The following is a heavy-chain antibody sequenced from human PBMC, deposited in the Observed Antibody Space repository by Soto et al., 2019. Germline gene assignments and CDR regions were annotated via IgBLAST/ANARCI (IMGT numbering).Heavy chain of an antibody. D-gene: IGHD6-13*01. Sequence: GGSLRLSCAASGLTFNNYGMNWVRQAPGKGLEWVSGISGGGANTYYTDSVKGRFTISRDNSKNTLFLQMNSLRAEDRAVYYCARDPFIAAAGPYYFDYWGQGTLVTVSS. V-gene: IGHV3-23*01. CDR2: ISGGGANT. CDR3: ARDPFIAAAGPYYFDY. J-gene: IGHJ4*02. CDR1: GLTFNNYG.